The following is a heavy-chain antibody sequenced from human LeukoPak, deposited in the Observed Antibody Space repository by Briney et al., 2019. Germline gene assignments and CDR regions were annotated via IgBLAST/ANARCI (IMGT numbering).Heavy chain of an antibody. CDR1: GYTFTGYY. V-gene: IGHV1-2*02. D-gene: IGHD6-19*01. J-gene: IGHJ4*02. CDR3: ARDLPGGWYGGIDY. Sequence: ASVKVSCKASGYTFTGYYMHWVRQAPGQGLEWMGWINPNSGGTNYAQKFQGRVTMTRDTSICTAYMELSRLRSDDTAVYYCARDLPGGWYGGIDYWGQGTLVTVSS. CDR2: INPNSGGT.